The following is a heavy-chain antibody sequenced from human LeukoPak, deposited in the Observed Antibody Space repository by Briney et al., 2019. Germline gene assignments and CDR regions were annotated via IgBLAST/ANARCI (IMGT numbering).Heavy chain of an antibody. CDR3: AMGLGRGPFDY. Sequence: GGSLRLSCAASGFTFSSYAMSWVRQAPGKGLEWVSAISGSGGSTYYADSVKGRFIISRDNSKNTLYLQMNSLRAEDTAVYYCAMGLGRGPFDYWGQGTLVTVSS. CDR2: ISGSGGST. J-gene: IGHJ4*02. V-gene: IGHV3-23*01. CDR1: GFTFSSYA. D-gene: IGHD1-26*01.